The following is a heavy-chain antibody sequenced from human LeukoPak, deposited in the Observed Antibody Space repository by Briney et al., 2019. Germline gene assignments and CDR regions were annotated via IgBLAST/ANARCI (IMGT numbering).Heavy chain of an antibody. D-gene: IGHD2-8*02. V-gene: IGHV3-21*01. CDR2: ISSSSSYI. CDR3: ARVRALYWWCNDAFDI. CDR1: GFTFSSYS. Sequence: PGGPLRLSCAASGFTFSSYSMNWVRQAPGKGLEWVSSISSSSSYIYYADSVKGRFTISRDNAKNSLYLQMNSVRAEDTAVYYCARVRALYWWCNDAFDIWGQGTMVTVSS. J-gene: IGHJ3*02.